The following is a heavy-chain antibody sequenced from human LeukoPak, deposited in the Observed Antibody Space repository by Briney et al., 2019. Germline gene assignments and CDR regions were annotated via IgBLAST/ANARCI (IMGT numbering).Heavy chain of an antibody. D-gene: IGHD5-18*01. CDR1: GGTFSSFA. CDR2: VIPIFGTA. V-gene: IGHV1-69*06. Sequence: SVKVSCKASGGTFSSFAISWVRQAPGQGLEWMGGVIPIFGTANYAQKFQGRVTITADKSTSTAYMELSSLRSEDTAVYYCAREGYSYGRSGHYFGYWGQGTLVTVSS. CDR3: AREGYSYGRSGHYFGY. J-gene: IGHJ4*02.